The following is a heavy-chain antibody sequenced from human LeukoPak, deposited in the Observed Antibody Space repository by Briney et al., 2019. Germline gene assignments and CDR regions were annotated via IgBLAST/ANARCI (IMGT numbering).Heavy chain of an antibody. V-gene: IGHV3-23*01. CDR1: GFTFNNFA. D-gene: IGHD3-10*01. Sequence: QPGGSLRLSCAASGFTFNNFAMSWVRQAPGKGLEWVSTISGNAGHTYYADSVKGRFTISRDNSENALSLQMNSLRAEDTAVYYCTKGDSFGSGTYFHYWGQGNLVTVSS. CDR3: TKGDSFGSGTYFHY. J-gene: IGHJ4*02. CDR2: ISGNAGHT.